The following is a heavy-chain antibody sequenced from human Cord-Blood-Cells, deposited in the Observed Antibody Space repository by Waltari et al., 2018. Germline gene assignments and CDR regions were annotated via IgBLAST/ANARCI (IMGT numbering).Heavy chain of an antibody. CDR2: INPNSGGT. J-gene: IGHJ2*01. CDR1: GYTFTGYY. Sequence: QVQLVQSGAEVKKPGASVKVASKASGYTFTGYYMHCVRQAAGQGIEWMGWINPNSGGTNYAQKFQGRVTMTRDTSISTAYMELSRLRSDDTAVYYCARDPTTVTLDWYFDLWCRGTLVTVSS. CDR3: ARDPTTVTLDWYFDL. D-gene: IGHD4-17*01. V-gene: IGHV1-2*02.